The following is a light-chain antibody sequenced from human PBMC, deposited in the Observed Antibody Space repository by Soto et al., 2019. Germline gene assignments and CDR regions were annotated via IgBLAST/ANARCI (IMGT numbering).Light chain of an antibody. CDR3: AAWDDRLRGVV. V-gene: IGLV1-47*02. J-gene: IGLJ2*01. CDR2: SNN. CDR1: SSNIGSNY. Sequence: QSVLTQPPSASGTPGQRVTISCSGSSSNIGSNYVYWYQQLPGTAHKFLIYSNNERTSGVPERFSGSKSGTSASLALSGLRSEDEADYYCAAWDDRLRGVVFGGGTKLTVL.